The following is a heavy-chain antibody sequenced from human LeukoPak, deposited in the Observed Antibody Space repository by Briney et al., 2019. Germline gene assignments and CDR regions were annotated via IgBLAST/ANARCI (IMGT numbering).Heavy chain of an antibody. CDR1: GGSISSSSYY. J-gene: IGHJ4*02. V-gene: IGHV4-39*01. D-gene: IGHD5-12*01. Sequence: SGTLPLNCTVFGGSISSSSYYLGQIRPPPGKGLEWIGSIYYSGSTYYNPSLKSRVTISVDTSKNQFSLKLSSVTAADTAVYYCARHSGWLHPHTLFDYWGQGTLVTVSS. CDR3: ARHSGWLHPHTLFDY. CDR2: IYYSGST.